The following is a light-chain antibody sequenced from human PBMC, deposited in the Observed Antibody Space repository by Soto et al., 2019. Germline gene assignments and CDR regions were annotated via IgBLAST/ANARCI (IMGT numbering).Light chain of an antibody. V-gene: IGLV2-11*01. Sequence: QSVLTQPRSVSGSPGQSVTISCTGTSSDVGGYNYVSWYQQHPGKAPKLMIYDVNNRPSGVPDRFSGSKSGNTASLTISGLQGEDEADYYCCSYAGNYAWVFGGGTKLTVL. CDR1: SSDVGGYNY. CDR2: DVN. J-gene: IGLJ2*01. CDR3: CSYAGNYAWV.